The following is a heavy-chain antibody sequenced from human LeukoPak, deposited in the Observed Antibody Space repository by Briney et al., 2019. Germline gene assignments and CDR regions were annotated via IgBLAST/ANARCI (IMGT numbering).Heavy chain of an antibody. CDR2: ISYDGSNK. CDR1: GFTFSSYG. J-gene: IGHJ4*02. V-gene: IGHV3-30*18. Sequence: GGSLRLSCAASGFTFSSYGMHWVRQAPGKGLEWVAVISYDGSNKYYADSVKGRFTISRDNSKNTLYPQMNSLRAEDTAVYYCAKVGASNGVDYWGQGTLVTVSS. CDR3: AKVGASNGVDY.